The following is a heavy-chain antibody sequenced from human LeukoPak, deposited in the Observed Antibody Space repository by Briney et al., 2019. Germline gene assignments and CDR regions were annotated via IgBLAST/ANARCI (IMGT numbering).Heavy chain of an antibody. J-gene: IGHJ4*02. CDR3: ARGTIVGATSFDY. V-gene: IGHV4-34*01. CDR1: GGSFSGYY. D-gene: IGHD1-26*01. Sequence: PETLSLTCAVYGGSFSGYYWSWIRQPPGKGLEWIGEINHSGSTNYNPSLKSRVTISVDTSKNQFSLKLSSVTAADTAVYYCARGTIVGATSFDYWGQGTLVTVSS. CDR2: INHSGST.